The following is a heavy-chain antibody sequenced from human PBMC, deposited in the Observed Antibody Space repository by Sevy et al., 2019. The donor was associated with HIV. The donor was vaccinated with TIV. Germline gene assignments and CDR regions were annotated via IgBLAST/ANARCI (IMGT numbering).Heavy chain of an antibody. D-gene: IGHD6-13*01. J-gene: IGHJ5*02. CDR2: ISGSGGST. Sequence: GGSLRLSCAASGFTFSSYAMSWVRQAPGKGLEWVSAISGSGGSTYYADSLKGRFTISRDNSKNTLYLQMNSLRAEDTAVYYCAKSSASSSWYSDNWFDPWGQGTLVTVSS. CDR3: AKSSASSSWYSDNWFDP. V-gene: IGHV3-23*01. CDR1: GFTFSSYA.